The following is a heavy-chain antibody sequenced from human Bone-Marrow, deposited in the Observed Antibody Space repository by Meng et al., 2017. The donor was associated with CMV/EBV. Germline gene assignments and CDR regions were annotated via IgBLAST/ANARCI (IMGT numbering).Heavy chain of an antibody. D-gene: IGHD3-10*01. CDR2: IHYDGSHK. Sequence: GESLKISCAASGFTFSSYGMHWVRQAPGKGLEWVAFIHYDGSHKDYADSVKGRLTISRDNSRNMLFLQMNSLRPEDTAVYYCAKVRNYYGAGSYYKGLDYWGQGTLVTIYS. CDR3: AKVRNYYGAGSYYKGLDY. J-gene: IGHJ4*02. V-gene: IGHV3-30*02. CDR1: GFTFSSYG.